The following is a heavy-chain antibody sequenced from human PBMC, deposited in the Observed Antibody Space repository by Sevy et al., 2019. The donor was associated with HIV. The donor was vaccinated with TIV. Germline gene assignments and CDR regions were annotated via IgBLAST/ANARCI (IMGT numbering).Heavy chain of an antibody. CDR3: PRDSGSYKRANHAFDI. CDR1: GYTFTSYA. D-gene: IGHD1-26*01. Sequence: ASVKVSCKASGYTFTSYAMNWVRQAPGQGLEWMGWINTNTGNPTYAQGFTGRFVFSLDTSVSTAYLQISSLKAEDTAVYYCPRDSGSYKRANHAFDIWGQGTMVTVSS. CDR2: INTNTGNP. V-gene: IGHV7-4-1*02. J-gene: IGHJ3*02.